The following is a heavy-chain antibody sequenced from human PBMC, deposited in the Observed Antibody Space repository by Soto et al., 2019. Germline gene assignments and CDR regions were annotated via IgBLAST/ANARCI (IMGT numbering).Heavy chain of an antibody. CDR2: ISSSSSYT. Sequence: GGSLRLSCAASGFTFSDYYMSWIRQAPGKGLEWVSDISSSSSYTNYADSVKGRFAMSRDNAKNSPYLQMNSLRAEDTAVYYCARLLPGTSKSLDAFDIWGQGTMVTVSS. CDR3: ARLLPGTSKSLDAFDI. J-gene: IGHJ3*02. CDR1: GFTFSDYY. D-gene: IGHD2-15*01. V-gene: IGHV3-11*06.